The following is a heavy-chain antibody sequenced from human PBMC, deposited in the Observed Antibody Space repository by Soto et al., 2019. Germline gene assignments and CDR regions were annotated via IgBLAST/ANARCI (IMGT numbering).Heavy chain of an antibody. Sequence: ASVKVSCKASGYTFTSYDINWVRQATGQGLEWMGWMNPNSGNTGYAQKFQGRVTMTRNTSISTAYMELSSLRSEDTAVYYCARGSAVTTGYYYYYYYMDVWGKGITVTVSS. CDR3: ARGSAVTTGYYYYYYYMDV. V-gene: IGHV1-8*01. CDR1: GYTFTSYD. J-gene: IGHJ6*03. CDR2: MNPNSGNT. D-gene: IGHD4-4*01.